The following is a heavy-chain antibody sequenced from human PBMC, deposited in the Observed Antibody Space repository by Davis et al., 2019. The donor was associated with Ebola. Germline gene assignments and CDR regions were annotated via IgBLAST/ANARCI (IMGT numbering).Heavy chain of an antibody. CDR1: GFTFSSYA. J-gene: IGHJ4*02. Sequence: PGGSLRLSCAASGFTFSSYAMSWVRQAPGKGLEWVSAISGSGGSTYYADSVKGRFTISRDNSKNTLYLQMNSLRAEDTAVYYCALYSSSREGFGYWGQGTLVTVSS. CDR3: ALYSSSREGFGY. V-gene: IGHV3-23*01. D-gene: IGHD6-6*01. CDR2: ISGSGGST.